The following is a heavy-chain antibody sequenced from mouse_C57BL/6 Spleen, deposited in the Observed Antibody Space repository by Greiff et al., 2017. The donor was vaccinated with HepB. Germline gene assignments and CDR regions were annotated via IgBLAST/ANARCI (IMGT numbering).Heavy chain of an antibody. V-gene: IGHV1-19*01. D-gene: IGHD2-4*01. J-gene: IGHJ3*01. CDR1: GYTFTDYY. Sequence: EVQLQQSGPVLVKPGASVKMSCKASGYTFTDYYMNWVKQSHGKSLEWIGVINPYNGGTSSNQKFKGKATLTVDKSSSTAYMELNSLTSEDSAVYYCARGGLRRTASWFAYWGQGTLVTVSA. CDR3: ARGGLRRTASWFAY. CDR2: INPYNGGT.